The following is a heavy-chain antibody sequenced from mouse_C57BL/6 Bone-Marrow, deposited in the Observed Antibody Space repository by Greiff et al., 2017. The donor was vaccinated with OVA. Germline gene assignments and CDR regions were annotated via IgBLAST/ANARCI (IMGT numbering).Heavy chain of an antibody. V-gene: IGHV1-81*01. CDR1: GYTFTSYG. CDR3: ARGAPLITTVVAPEY. D-gene: IGHD1-1*01. Sequence: VKLVEPGAELVRPGASVKLSCKASGYTFTSYGISWVKQRTGQGLEWIGEIYPRSGNTNYNEKFKGKATLTADKSSSTAYMQLRSLTSEDSAVYFCARGAPLITTVVAPEYWGKGTTLTVSS. CDR2: IYPRSGNT. J-gene: IGHJ2*01.